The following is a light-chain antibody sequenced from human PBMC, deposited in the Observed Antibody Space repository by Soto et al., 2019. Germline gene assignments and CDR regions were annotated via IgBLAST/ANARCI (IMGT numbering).Light chain of an antibody. J-gene: IGKJ3*01. CDR2: GAS. Sequence: DIQLTQSPPFLSASVGDRVTIICRASQGISSFLAWYQQKPGKAPKLLIYGASTVARGVPSKFSGRGSGAEFPLTIRSLQPEEFATYYCQQVNSYPLTFGPGTKVDIK. CDR3: QQVNSYPLT. CDR1: QGISSF. V-gene: IGKV1-9*01.